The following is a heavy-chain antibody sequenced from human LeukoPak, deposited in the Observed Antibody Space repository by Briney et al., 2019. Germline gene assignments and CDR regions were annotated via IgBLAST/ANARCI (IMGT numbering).Heavy chain of an antibody. CDR3: ARDPIADFDY. D-gene: IGHD2/OR15-2a*01. J-gene: IGHJ4*02. Sequence: TGGSLRLSCAASGFTFSTYAFHGVRQAPGTALEWVAVISSDGKNKIYADSVKGRFTISRDNSKNTLFLQMNSPRTGDTAVYYCARDPIADFDYWGQGTLVTVSS. CDR2: ISSDGKNK. CDR1: GFTFSTYA. V-gene: IGHV3-30*04.